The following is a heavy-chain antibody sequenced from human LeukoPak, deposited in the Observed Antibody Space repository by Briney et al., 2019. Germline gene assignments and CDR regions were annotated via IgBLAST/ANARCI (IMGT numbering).Heavy chain of an antibody. Sequence: PSQTLSLTCTVSGYSISSGYYWGWIRQPPGKGLEWIGYIYYSGSTNYNPSLKSRVTISLDTSKNQFSLKLNSVTAADTAVYYCARGPMATPLVWGKGTTVTISS. V-gene: IGHV4-61*01. D-gene: IGHD5-24*01. CDR1: GYSISSGYY. CDR2: IYYSGST. J-gene: IGHJ6*04. CDR3: ARGPMATPLV.